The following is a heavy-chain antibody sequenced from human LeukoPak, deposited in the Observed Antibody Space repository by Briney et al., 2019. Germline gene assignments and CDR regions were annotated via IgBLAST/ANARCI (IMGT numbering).Heavy chain of an antibody. J-gene: IGHJ4*02. CDR1: GYTFTSYG. CDR3: ATAEWELPYS. V-gene: IGHV1-18*01. D-gene: IGHD1-26*01. Sequence: ASVKVSCKASGYTFTSYGISWVRQAPGQGLEWMGWISAYNGNTNYAQKLQGRVTMTEDTSTDTAYMELSSLRSEDTAVYYCATAEWELPYSWGQGTLVTVSS. CDR2: ISAYNGNT.